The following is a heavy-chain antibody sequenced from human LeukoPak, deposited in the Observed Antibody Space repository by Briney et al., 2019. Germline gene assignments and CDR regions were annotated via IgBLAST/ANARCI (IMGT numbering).Heavy chain of an antibody. CDR2: ISGSGGST. CDR1: GFTFTSYG. V-gene: IGHV3-23*01. J-gene: IGHJ4*02. D-gene: IGHD3-10*01. CDR3: ARGLYYGSGSYYNFFSDFDY. Sequence: GGSLRLSCAASGFTFTSYGMSWVRQAPGKGLEWVSGISGSGGSTYYADSVKGRFTISRDNSKNTLYLQMNSLRSEDTAVYYCARGLYYGSGSYYNFFSDFDYWGQGTLVTVSS.